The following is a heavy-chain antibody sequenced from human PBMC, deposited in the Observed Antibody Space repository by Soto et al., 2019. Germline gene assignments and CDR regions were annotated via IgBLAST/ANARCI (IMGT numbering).Heavy chain of an antibody. CDR1: GGSISSGGYY. D-gene: IGHD2-15*01. Sequence: PSETLSLTCTVSGGSISSGGYYWSWIRQHPGKGLEWIGYIYYSGSTYYNPSLKSRVTISVDTSKNQFSLKLSSVTAADTAVYYCARGSLLLENDYWGQGTLVTVSS. CDR2: IYYSGST. V-gene: IGHV4-31*03. J-gene: IGHJ4*02. CDR3: ARGSLLLENDY.